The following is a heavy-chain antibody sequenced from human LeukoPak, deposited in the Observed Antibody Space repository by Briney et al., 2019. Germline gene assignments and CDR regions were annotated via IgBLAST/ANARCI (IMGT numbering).Heavy chain of an antibody. J-gene: IGHJ4*02. D-gene: IGHD6-13*01. CDR3: ARGFLGYSSSWYVFSPTFDY. CDR1: GGSFSGYY. CDR2: INHSGST. Sequence: SETLSLTCAVYGGSFSGYYWSWIRQPPGKGLEWIGEINHSGSTNYNPSLKSRVTISVGTSKNQFSLKLSSVTAADTAVYYCARGFLGYSSSWYVFSPTFDYWGQGTLVTVSS. V-gene: IGHV4-34*01.